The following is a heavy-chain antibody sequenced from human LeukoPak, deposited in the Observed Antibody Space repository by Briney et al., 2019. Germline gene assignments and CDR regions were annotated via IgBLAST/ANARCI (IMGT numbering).Heavy chain of an antibody. CDR1: GLSFSTFA. CDR2: IRANGET. CDR3: ARASWVSSTDAVR. J-gene: IGHJ4*02. V-gene: IGHV3-23*01. D-gene: IGHD3-16*01. Sequence: GGSLRLSCAASGLSFSTFAMSWVRQGPARGLEWVSSIRANGETSYADSVKGRFTLSSGSSRNTVYLQLNNLRVEDTARYYCARASWVSSTDAVRWGQGTLVTVSS.